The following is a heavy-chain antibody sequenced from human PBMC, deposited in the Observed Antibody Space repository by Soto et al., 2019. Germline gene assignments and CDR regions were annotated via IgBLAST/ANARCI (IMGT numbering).Heavy chain of an antibody. CDR3: AKDLGPRADYYFDY. CDR2: ISGSGGST. Sequence: GGSLRLSCAASGVTFSSYARSWVRQAPGKGLEWVSAISGSGGSTYYADSVKGRFTISRDNSKNTLYLQMNSLRAEDTAVYYCAKDLGPRADYYFDYWGQGTLVTVSS. J-gene: IGHJ4*02. V-gene: IGHV3-23*01. CDR1: GVTFSSYA.